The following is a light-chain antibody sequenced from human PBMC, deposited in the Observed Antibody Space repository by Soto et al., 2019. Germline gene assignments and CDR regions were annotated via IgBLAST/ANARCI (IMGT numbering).Light chain of an antibody. V-gene: IGKV3-11*01. Sequence: EIVVTQSPPTLSLSPGERATLSCRASQSVSSYFAWYQQKPGQAPRLLINDASNRATGVPARFSGSGSGTDFNLTISILEPEDVAVYYCHQRSNWPLTFGGGTKVEI. CDR3: HQRSNWPLT. CDR1: QSVSSY. J-gene: IGKJ4*01. CDR2: DAS.